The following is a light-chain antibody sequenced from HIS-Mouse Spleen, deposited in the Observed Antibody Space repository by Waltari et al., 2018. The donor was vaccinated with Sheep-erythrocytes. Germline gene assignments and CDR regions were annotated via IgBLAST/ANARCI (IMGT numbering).Light chain of an antibody. CDR1: KLGDKY. Sequence: SYELTQPPSVSVSPGHTASITCAGDKLGDKYACWYQQKPGRSPVLVIYQDSKRPSGIPERFSGSNSGNTATLTISGTQAMDEADYYCQAWDSSTVVFGGGTKLTVL. CDR2: QDS. V-gene: IGLV3-1*01. CDR3: QAWDSSTVV. J-gene: IGLJ2*01.